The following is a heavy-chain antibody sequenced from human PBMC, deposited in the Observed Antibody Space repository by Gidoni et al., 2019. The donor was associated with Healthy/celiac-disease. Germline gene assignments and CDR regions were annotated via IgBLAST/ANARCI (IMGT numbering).Heavy chain of an antibody. J-gene: IGHJ4*02. CDR2: TYYRSKWYN. Sequence: QVQLQQSGPGLVKTSQTLSLTCAIYGDSVSSNSTAWNWIMQSTSRVLEWLGRTYYRSKWYNDYAVSVKSRITINPDTSKNQFSLQLNSVTPEDTAVYYCARAPEQWLGSPPYYFDYWGQGTLVTVSS. V-gene: IGHV6-1*01. CDR1: GDSVSSNSTA. D-gene: IGHD6-19*01. CDR3: ARAPEQWLGSPPYYFDY.